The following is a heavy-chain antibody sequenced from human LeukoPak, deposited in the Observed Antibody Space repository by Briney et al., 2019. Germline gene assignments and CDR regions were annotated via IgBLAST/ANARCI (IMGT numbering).Heavy chain of an antibody. CDR3: ARRSDYYYDSSGVGTYYFDY. J-gene: IGHJ4*02. V-gene: IGHV1-2*02. CDR2: VNPNSGGT. Sequence: ASVKVSCKASGYTFTGYYMLWVRQAPGQGLEWMGWVNPNSGGTNYAQKFQGRVTITRDTSISTAYMELSRLRSDDTAVYYCARRSDYYYDSSGVGTYYFDYWGQGTLVTVSS. D-gene: IGHD3-22*01. CDR1: GYTFTGYY.